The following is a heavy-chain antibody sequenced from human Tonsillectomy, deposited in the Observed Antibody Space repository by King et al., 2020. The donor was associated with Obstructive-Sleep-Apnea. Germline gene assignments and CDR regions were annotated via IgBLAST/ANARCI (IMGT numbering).Heavy chain of an antibody. J-gene: IGHJ4*02. CDR2: INPSGGSS. CDR1: GYTFNSYY. Sequence: QLVQSGAEVKKPGASVKVSCKASGYTFNSYYIHWVRQAPGQGLEWMGIINPSGGSSTYAQKFQGRVTMTRETSTSTIYMEVSSLRSEDTAVYYCARDHQYGSGSYYYDYWGQGTLVTVSS. CDR3: ARDHQYGSGSYYYDY. D-gene: IGHD3-10*01. V-gene: IGHV1-46*02.